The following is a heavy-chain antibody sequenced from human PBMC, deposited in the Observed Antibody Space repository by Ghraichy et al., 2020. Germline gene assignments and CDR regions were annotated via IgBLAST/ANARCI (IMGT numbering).Heavy chain of an antibody. CDR2: IYPGDSDT. D-gene: IGHD2-15*01. CDR1: GYSFTSYW. Sequence: GESLNISCKGSGYSFTSYWIGWVRQMPGKGLELMGIIYPGDSDTRYSPSFQGQFTISADKTISTAYLQWSSLKASDTAMYYCARSRREYCSGGSCFLNWFDPWGQGTLVTVSS. V-gene: IGHV5-51*01. J-gene: IGHJ5*02. CDR3: ARSRREYCSGGSCFLNWFDP.